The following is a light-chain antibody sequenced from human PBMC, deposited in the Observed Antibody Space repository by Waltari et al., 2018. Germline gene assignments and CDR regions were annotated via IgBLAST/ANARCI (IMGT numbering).Light chain of an antibody. J-gene: IGKJ1*01. CDR1: QIVSRT. CDR2: GAS. V-gene: IGKV3-20*01. CDR3: QHYVRLPAT. Sequence: EIALTQSPGTLSLSPGERATLSCRASQIVSRTLAWYQQKPGQAPRLLIYGASSRATGIPDRFSGSGSGTDFSLTISRLEPEDFAVYYCQHYVRLPATFGQGTKVEIK.